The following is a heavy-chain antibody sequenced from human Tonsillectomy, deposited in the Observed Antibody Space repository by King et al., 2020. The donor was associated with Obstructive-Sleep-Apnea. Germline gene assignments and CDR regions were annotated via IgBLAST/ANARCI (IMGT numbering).Heavy chain of an antibody. CDR2: IFYGGNIHYSVNT. D-gene: IGHD1-26*01. Sequence: QLQESGPGLVKPSETLSLTCTVSGDSISSSSNCYWGWIRQPPGKGLEWIGSIFYGGNIHYSVNTFYNPSLKSRVTISLDTSKSQFSLRLNSVTAADTAMYYCARGRDIVGAADAFHIWGQGTMVTVSS. CDR3: ARGRDIVGAADAFHI. CDR1: GDSISSSSNCY. V-gene: IGHV4-61*05. J-gene: IGHJ3*02.